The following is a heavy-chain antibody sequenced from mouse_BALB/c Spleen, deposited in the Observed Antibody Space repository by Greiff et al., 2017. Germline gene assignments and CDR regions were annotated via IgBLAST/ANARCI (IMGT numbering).Heavy chain of an antibody. V-gene: IGHV5-12-1*01. D-gene: IGHD2-3*01. CDR1: GFAFSSYD. Sequence: DVQLQESGGGLVKPGGSLKLSCAASGFAFSSYDMSWVRQTPEKRLEWVAYISSGGGSTYYPDTVKGRFTISRDNAKNTLYLQMSSLKSEDTAMYYCARHDDGYYGAMDYWGQGTSVTVSS. CDR3: ARHDDGYYGAMDY. J-gene: IGHJ4*01. CDR2: ISSGGGST.